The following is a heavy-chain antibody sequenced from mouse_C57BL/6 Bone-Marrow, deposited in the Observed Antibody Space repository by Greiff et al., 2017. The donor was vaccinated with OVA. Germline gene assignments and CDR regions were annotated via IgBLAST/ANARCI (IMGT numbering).Heavy chain of an antibody. CDR1: GFSFNTYA. V-gene: IGHV10-1*01. J-gene: IGHJ4*01. CDR3: VRPIYYGNYYAMDY. Sequence: EVQVVESGGGLVQPKGSLKLSCAASGFSFNTYAMNWVRQAPGKGLEWVARIRSKSNNYATYYADSVKDRFTISRDDSESMLYLQMNNLKTEDTAMYYCVRPIYYGNYYAMDYWGQGTSVTVSS. D-gene: IGHD2-1*01. CDR2: IRSKSNNYAT.